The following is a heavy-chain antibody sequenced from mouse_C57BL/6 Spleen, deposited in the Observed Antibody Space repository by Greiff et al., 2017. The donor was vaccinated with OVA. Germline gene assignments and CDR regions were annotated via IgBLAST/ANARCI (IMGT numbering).Heavy chain of an antibody. J-gene: IGHJ2*01. CDR2: NDPEDGDT. D-gene: IGHD4-1*01. Sequence: VQLQQSGAELVRPGASVKLSCTASGFNSKDYYMHWVKQRPEQGLEWIGRNDPEDGDTEYAPKFQGKATMTADTSSNTAYLQLSSLTSEDTAVYYCTLGLRNYFDYWGQGTTLTVSS. CDR1: GFNSKDYY. V-gene: IGHV14-1*01. CDR3: TLGLRNYFDY.